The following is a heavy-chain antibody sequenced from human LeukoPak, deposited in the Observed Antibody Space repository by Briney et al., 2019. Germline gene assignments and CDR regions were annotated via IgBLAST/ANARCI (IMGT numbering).Heavy chain of an antibody. CDR2: IYTSGST. J-gene: IGHJ3*02. CDR3: ARDRKFWSGYYPDDAFDI. CDR1: GGSISSYY. D-gene: IGHD3-3*01. Sequence: PSETLSLTCTVSGGSISSYYWSWIRQPAGKGLEWIGRIYTSGSTNYNPSLKSRVTMSVDTSKNQLSLKLSSVTAADTAVYYCARDRKFWSGYYPDDAFDIWGQGTMVTVSS. V-gene: IGHV4-4*07.